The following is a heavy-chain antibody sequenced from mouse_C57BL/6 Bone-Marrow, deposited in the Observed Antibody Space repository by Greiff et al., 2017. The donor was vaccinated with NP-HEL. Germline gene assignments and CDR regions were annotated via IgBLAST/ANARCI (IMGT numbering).Heavy chain of an antibody. CDR3: ARWDWDGAWFAY. D-gene: IGHD4-1*01. J-gene: IGHJ3*01. CDR2: IYPRSGNT. Sequence: QVQLQQSGAELARPGASVKLSCKASGYTFTSYGISWVKRGTVQGLEGIGEIYPRSGNTYYNEKFKGKATLTADKSSSTAYMELRSLTSEDSAVYFCARWDWDGAWFAYWGQGTLVTVSA. CDR1: GYTFTSYG. V-gene: IGHV1-81*01.